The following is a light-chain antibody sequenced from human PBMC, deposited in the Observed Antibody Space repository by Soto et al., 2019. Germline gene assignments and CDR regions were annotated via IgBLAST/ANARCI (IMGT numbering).Light chain of an antibody. J-gene: IGLJ1*01. CDR2: EVT. V-gene: IGLV2-14*01. CDR3: SSHTSGSTRV. CDR1: SGDVGGYDY. Sequence: SALTQPASVSGSPGQSIAISCTGTSGDVGGYDYVSWYQQHPDKASKLMIYEVTKRPSWVSNRFSGSKSGNTASLTISGLQLEDEADYYCSSHTSGSTRVFGSGTKVTVL.